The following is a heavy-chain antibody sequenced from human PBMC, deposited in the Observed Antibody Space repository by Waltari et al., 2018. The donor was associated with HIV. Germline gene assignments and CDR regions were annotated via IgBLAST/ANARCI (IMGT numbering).Heavy chain of an antibody. CDR1: RASFNDHS. CDR2: INPSGTA. J-gene: IGHJ6*02. Sequence: QVQLQQWGTGLLKPSGTLSLTCAVSRASFNDHSSAWLRQVPGNDLQWLGEINPSGTAVYTKSLQGRLTISRDASKNQFSLNLKSVTAADTAVYFCARTTLQWSLTNSDFWTGHPDHYSTLDAWGQGTTVFVSS. D-gene: IGHD3-3*01. V-gene: IGHV4-34*02. CDR3: ARTTLQWSLTNSDFWTGHPDHYSTLDA.